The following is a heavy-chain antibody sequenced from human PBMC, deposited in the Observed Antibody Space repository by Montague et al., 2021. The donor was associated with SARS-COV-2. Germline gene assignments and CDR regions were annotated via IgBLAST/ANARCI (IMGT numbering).Heavy chain of an antibody. J-gene: IGHJ6*02. CDR1: GGSISVYY. V-gene: IGHV4-59*01. CDR3: ARLLRSCTNGVCRTYYYYAMDV. D-gene: IGHD2-8*01. Sequence: SETLSLTCTVSGGSISVYYWSWIRQPPGKGLEWIGYIYYSGSTEYNPFLESRVTVSVDRSKNRVSLKLSSVTAADTAVYYCARLLRSCTNGVCRTYYYYAMDVWGQGTTVTVSS. CDR2: IYYSGST.